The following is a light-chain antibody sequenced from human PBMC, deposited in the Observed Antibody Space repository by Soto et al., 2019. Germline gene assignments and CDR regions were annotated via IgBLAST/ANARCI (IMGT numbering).Light chain of an antibody. V-gene: IGKV3-11*01. Sequence: EIVLTQSPAPLSLSPGERATLSCRASQSVSSYLAWYQQKPGQAPRLLIYDASNRATGIPARFSGSGSGTDFTLTISSLEPEDFAVYYCQQRSNWPTFGGGTKV. J-gene: IGKJ4*01. CDR1: QSVSSY. CDR2: DAS. CDR3: QQRSNWPT.